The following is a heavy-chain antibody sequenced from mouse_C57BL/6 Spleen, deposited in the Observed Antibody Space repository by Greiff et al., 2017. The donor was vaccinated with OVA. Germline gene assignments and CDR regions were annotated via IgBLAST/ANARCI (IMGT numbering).Heavy chain of an antibody. V-gene: IGHV1-82*01. CDR1: GYAFSSSW. J-gene: IGHJ1*03. CDR2: IYPGDGDT. CDR3: AREIYYGSSYDWYFDV. Sequence: VQLQESGPELVKPGASVKISCKASGYAFSSSWMNWVKQRPGQGLEWIGRIYPGDGDTNYNGKFKGKATLTADKSSSTAYMQLSSLTSEDSAVYFCAREIYYGSSYDWYFDVWGTGTTVTVSS. D-gene: IGHD1-1*01.